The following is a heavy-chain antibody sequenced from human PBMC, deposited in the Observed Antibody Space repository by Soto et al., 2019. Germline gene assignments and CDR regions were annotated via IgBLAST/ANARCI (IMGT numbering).Heavy chain of an antibody. CDR1: GFTFGNYA. J-gene: IGHJ3*02. D-gene: IGHD2-8*01. CDR3: AKEPDADAFDAFDI. Sequence: SGGYLIPYCAASGFTFGNYAMHWVRQAPGKGLEWVAVISYDGSNKYYADSGKGRFTVSRDKSKNTLYVQMNSLRAEDTAIYYCAKEPDADAFDAFDIWGPGTMVTVSS. V-gene: IGHV3-30-3*01. CDR2: ISYDGSNK.